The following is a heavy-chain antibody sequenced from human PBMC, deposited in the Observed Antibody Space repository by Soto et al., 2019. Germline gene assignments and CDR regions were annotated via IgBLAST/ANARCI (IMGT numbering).Heavy chain of an antibody. CDR1: GFTFDTYA. D-gene: IGHD6-19*01. Sequence: GESLRLSCAASGFTFDTYAMSWVRQAPGKGIEWISSLSAGGNRPYYADSVKGRFTISRDNSKTSLYLQMLGLRAEDTAVYYCAKQAGSSSDPFDYWGQGALVTVSS. V-gene: IGHV3-23*01. J-gene: IGHJ4*02. CDR2: LSAGGNRP. CDR3: AKQAGSSSDPFDY.